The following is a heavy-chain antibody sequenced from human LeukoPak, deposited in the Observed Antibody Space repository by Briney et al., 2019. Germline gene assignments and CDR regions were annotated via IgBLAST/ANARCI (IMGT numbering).Heavy chain of an antibody. CDR3: ARSLAAAAQELGY. J-gene: IGHJ4*02. CDR1: GGSISSSSYY. Sequence: SETLSLTCTVSGGSISSSSYYWGWIRQPPGKGLEWIGEIYHSGSTNYNPSLKSRVTISVDKSKNQFSLKLSSVTAADTAVYYCARSLAAAAQELGYWGQGTLVTVSS. D-gene: IGHD6-13*01. V-gene: IGHV4-39*07. CDR2: IYHSGST.